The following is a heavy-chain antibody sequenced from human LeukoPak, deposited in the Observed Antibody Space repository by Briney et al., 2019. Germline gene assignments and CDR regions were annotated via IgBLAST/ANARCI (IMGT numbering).Heavy chain of an antibody. D-gene: IGHD6-19*01. CDR3: ARTPTPTLYSSGWYRGAFDY. V-gene: IGHV1-2*02. CDR2: INPNSGGT. J-gene: IGHJ4*02. CDR1: GYTFTGYY. Sequence: ASVKVSCKASGYTFTGYYMHWVRQALGQGLEWMGWINPNSGGTNYAQKFQGRVTMTRDTSISTAYMELSRLRSDDTAVYYCARTPTPTLYSSGWYRGAFDYWGQGTPVTVSS.